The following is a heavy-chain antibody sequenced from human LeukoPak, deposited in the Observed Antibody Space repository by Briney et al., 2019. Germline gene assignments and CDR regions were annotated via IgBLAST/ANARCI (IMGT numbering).Heavy chain of an antibody. CDR2: ICPGDSDT. CDR1: GYSFTSYW. CDR3: ASLGGYGSGSSYFDY. V-gene: IGHV5-51*01. Sequence: GESLKISCKGSGYSFTSYWIGWVRQMPGKGLEWMGIICPGDSDTRYSPSFQGQVTISADKSISTAYLQWSSLKASDTAMYYCASLGGYGSGSSYFDYWGQGTLVTVSS. D-gene: IGHD3-10*01. J-gene: IGHJ4*02.